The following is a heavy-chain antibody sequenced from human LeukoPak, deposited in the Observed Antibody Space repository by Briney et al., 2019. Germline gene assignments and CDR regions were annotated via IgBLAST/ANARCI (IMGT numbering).Heavy chain of an antibody. V-gene: IGHV4-39*01. J-gene: IGHJ4*02. CDR1: GGSISSSSYY. CDR3: AGHGAPGVY. D-gene: IGHD4/OR15-4a*01. CDR2: IYYSGST. Sequence: SETLSLTCTVSGGSISSSSYYWGWIRQPPGKGLEWIGSIYYSGSTYYNPSLKSRVTISVDTSKNQFSLKLSSVTAAGTAVYYCAGHGAPGVYWGQGTLVTVSS.